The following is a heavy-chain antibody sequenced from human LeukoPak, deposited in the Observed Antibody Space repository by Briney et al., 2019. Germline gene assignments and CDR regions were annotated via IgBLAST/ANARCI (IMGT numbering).Heavy chain of an antibody. J-gene: IGHJ4*02. Sequence: SETLSLTCAVYGGSFSGYYWSWIRQPPGKGLEWIGEINHSGSTNYNPSLKSRVSISVDTSKDQFSLKLSSVTAADTAVYYCARGGRIAAAGTGYFDYWGQGTLVTVSS. CDR2: INHSGST. CDR3: ARGGRIAAAGTGYFDY. D-gene: IGHD6-13*01. CDR1: GGSFSGYY. V-gene: IGHV4-34*01.